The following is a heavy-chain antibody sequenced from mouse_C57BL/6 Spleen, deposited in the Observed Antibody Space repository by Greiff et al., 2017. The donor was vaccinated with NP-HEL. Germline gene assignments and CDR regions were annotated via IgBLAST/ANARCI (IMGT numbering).Heavy chain of an antibody. J-gene: IGHJ3*01. CDR2: IDPSDSET. CDR3: ARGGGNYGFAY. V-gene: IGHV1-52*01. D-gene: IGHD2-1*01. Sequence: VQLQQPGAELVRPGSSVKLSCKASGYTFTSYWMHWVKQRPIQGLEWIGNIDPSDSETHYNQKFKDKATLTVDKSSSTAYMQLSSLTSEDSAVYYCARGGGNYGFAYWGQGTLVTVSA. CDR1: GYTFTSYW.